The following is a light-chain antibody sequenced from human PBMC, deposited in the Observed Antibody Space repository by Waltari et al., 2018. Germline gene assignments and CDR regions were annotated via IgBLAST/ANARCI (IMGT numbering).Light chain of an antibody. CDR3: SSFTVSTHVI. CDR2: EVN. V-gene: IGLV2-8*01. J-gene: IGLJ2*01. CDR1: SSDVGAYNY. Sequence: QSALTQPPSASGSPGQAITISCTGTSSDVGAYNYVSWYQQHPGKGPKLFVYEVNRRPSGVPHRFSGSKSGNTASLTVSGLQAEDEADYYCSSFTVSTHVIFGGGTKLTVL.